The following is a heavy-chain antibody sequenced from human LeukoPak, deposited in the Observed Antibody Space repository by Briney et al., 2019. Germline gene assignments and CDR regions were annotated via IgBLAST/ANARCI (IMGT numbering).Heavy chain of an antibody. CDR3: AKISDFYGSGTD. CDR2: IKQDGSEK. Sequence: PGGSLRLSCAASGFSFSTYWMSWVRQAPGKGLEWVANIKQDGSEKYYVDSVKGRFTISRDNAKNSLYLQMNSLRAEDTALYYCAKISDFYGSGTDWGQGTLVTVSS. V-gene: IGHV3-7*01. CDR1: GFSFSTYW. D-gene: IGHD3-10*01. J-gene: IGHJ4*02.